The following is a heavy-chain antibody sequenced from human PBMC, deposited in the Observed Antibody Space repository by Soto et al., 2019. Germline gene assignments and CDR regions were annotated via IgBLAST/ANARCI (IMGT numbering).Heavy chain of an antibody. V-gene: IGHV3-21*01. Sequence: PGGSLRLSCAASGFTFSSYSMNWVRQAPGKGLEWVSSISSSSSYIYYADSVKGRFTISRDNAKNSLYLQMNSLRAEDTAVYYCARMYDILPGYSLGAQDYWGQGTLVTVSS. CDR2: ISSSSSYI. J-gene: IGHJ4*02. D-gene: IGHD3-9*01. CDR1: GFTFSSYS. CDR3: ARMYDILPGYSLGAQDY.